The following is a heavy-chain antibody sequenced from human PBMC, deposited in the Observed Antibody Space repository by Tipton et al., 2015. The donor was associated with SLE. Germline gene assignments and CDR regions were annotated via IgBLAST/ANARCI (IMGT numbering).Heavy chain of an antibody. Sequence: TLSLTCSVYGDSLSGQYWSWIRQPPGKGLEYIGEIHHRGSTNYKSSLRGRVTISVDKSKNQFSLKLTSVTAADTAVYYCARWIPLTGINVWGQGATVTVSS. CDR1: GDSLSGQY. V-gene: IGHV4-34*01. CDR3: ARWIPLTGINV. J-gene: IGHJ6*02. D-gene: IGHD5-18*01. CDR2: IHHRGST.